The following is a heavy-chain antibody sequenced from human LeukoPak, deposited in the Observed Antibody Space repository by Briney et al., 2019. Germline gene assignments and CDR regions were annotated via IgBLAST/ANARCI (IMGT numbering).Heavy chain of an antibody. J-gene: IGHJ6*03. CDR3: ARSVTAAANYYYMDV. Sequence: ASVKVSCKASGYTFTSYDINWVRQATGQGLEWMGWMNPNSGNTGYAQKFQGRVTMTRNTSISTAYMELSSLRSEDTAVFSCARSVTAAANYYYMDVWGKGTTVTVSS. V-gene: IGHV1-8*01. D-gene: IGHD6-13*01. CDR2: MNPNSGNT. CDR1: GYTFTSYD.